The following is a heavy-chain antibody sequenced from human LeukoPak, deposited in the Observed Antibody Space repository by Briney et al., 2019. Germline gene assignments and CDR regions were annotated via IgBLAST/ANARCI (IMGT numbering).Heavy chain of an antibody. D-gene: IGHD6-19*01. Sequence: ASVKVSCKASGYTFSSYYMHWVRQAPGQGLEWMGIINPSGGSTSYAQKFQGRVTMTRDTSTSTVYMELSTLRSEDTAVYYCARDPTNTSGWYVYIDYWGQGTLVTVSS. CDR2: INPSGGST. CDR3: ARDPTNTSGWYVYIDY. V-gene: IGHV1-46*01. J-gene: IGHJ4*02. CDR1: GYTFSSYY.